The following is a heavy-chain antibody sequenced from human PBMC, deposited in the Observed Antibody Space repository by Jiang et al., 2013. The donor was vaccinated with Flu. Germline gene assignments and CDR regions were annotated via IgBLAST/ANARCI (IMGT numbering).Heavy chain of an antibody. CDR3: AKGHRITFGGVIVYAFDI. Sequence: QLLESGGGLVQPGGSLRLSCAASGFTFSSYAMSWVRQAPGKGLEWVSAISGSGGSTYYADSVKGRFTISRDNSKNTLYLQMNSLRAEDTAVYYCAKGHRITFGGVIVYAFDIWGQGTMVTVSS. CDR1: GFTFSSYA. CDR2: ISGSGGST. V-gene: IGHV3-23*01. D-gene: IGHD3-16*02. J-gene: IGHJ3*02.